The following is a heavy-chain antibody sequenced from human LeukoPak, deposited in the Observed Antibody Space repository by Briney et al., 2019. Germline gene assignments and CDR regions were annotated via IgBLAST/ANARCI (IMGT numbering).Heavy chain of an antibody. CDR2: IYSGGST. CDR3: ARDSTSSSYYYYMDV. D-gene: IGHD2-2*01. Sequence: GGSLRLSCAASGFTVSSNYMSWVRRAPGKGLEWVSVIYSGGSTYYADSVKGRFTISRDNSKNTLYLQMNSLRAEDTAVYYCARDSTSSSYYYYMDVWGKGTTVTVSS. CDR1: GFTVSSNY. J-gene: IGHJ6*03. V-gene: IGHV3-53*01.